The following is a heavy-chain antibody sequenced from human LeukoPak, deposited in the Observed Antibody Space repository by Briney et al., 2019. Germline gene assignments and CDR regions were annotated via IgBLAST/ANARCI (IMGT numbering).Heavy chain of an antibody. D-gene: IGHD6-6*01. CDR1: GYTFTGYY. CDR2: IHPNSGGT. V-gene: IGHV1-2*02. J-gene: IGHJ4*02. Sequence: ASVKVSCKASGYTFTGYYMHWVRQAPGQGFEWMGWIHPNSGGTHYAQKFQGRVTMTRDTSISTVYMELSSLRSDDTALYYCARDGSSEPFDYWGQGTLVTVSS. CDR3: ARDGSSEPFDY.